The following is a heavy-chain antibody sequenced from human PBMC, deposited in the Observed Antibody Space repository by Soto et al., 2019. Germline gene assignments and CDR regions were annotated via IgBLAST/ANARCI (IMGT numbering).Heavy chain of an antibody. CDR1: GLTFNNYA. D-gene: IGHD1-26*01. CDR3: ATDMASSIVGDHPV. V-gene: IGHV3-23*01. Sequence: EVQLLESGGGLVQPGGSLRLSCAASGLTFNNYAMSWVRQAPGKGLEWVSFISGSGNSTSYADSVKGRFTLSRDNSKNTMYMQMNNLRAEDTAVYYCATDMASSIVGDHPVWGQGTLVTVSS. CDR2: ISGSGNST. J-gene: IGHJ4*02.